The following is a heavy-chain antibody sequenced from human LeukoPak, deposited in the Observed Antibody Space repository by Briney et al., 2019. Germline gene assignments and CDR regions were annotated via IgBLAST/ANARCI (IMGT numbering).Heavy chain of an antibody. CDR2: ISPNNDNT. D-gene: IGHD6-19*01. J-gene: IGHJ4*02. V-gene: IGHV1-18*01. Sequence: ASVKVSCKASGYTFRSYDITWVRQAPGQGLEWMGWISPNNDNTNYAQKFQGRVTMTTDTPTSTAYMEMRSLRSDDTAVYYCARDRDSSGWHVADYWGQGTLVTVSS. CDR3: ARDRDSSGWHVADY. CDR1: GYTFRSYD.